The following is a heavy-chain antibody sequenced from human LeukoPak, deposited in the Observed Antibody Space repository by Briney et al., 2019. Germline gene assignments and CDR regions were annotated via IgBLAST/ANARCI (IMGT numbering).Heavy chain of an antibody. CDR3: ARAPASLKVNYFDY. J-gene: IGHJ4*02. V-gene: IGHV3-48*03. Sequence: GGSLRLSCAASGFTFSSYEMNWVRQAPGKGLEWVSYISSSGSTIYYADSVKGRFTFSRDNAKNSLYLQMNSLRAEDTAVYYCARAPASLKVNYFDYWGRGTLVTVSS. D-gene: IGHD6-6*01. CDR2: ISSSGSTI. CDR1: GFTFSSYE.